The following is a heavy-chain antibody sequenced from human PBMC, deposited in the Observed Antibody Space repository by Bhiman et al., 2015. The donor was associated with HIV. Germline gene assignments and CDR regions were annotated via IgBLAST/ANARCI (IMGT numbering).Heavy chain of an antibody. CDR1: GFTFSSYI. CDR3: ARGAPDGYTFVNY. J-gene: IGHJ4*02. CDR2: ISSSGSYI. V-gene: IGHV3-21*01. D-gene: IGHD5-24*01. Sequence: EVQLVESGGGLVKPGGSLRLSCAASGFTFSSYIMNWVRQAPGRGLEWVSSISSSGSYIYYADSMKGRFNISRDNAKKSLYLQMTSLRPEDTAVYYCARGAPDGYTFVNYWGQGTLVTVSS.